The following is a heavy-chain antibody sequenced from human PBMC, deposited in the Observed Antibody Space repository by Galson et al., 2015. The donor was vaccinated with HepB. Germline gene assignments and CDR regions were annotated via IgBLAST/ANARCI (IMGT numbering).Heavy chain of an antibody. D-gene: IGHD3-16*01. J-gene: IGHJ4*02. CDR1: GLTFSSYS. CDR2: ISGGGSYI. Sequence: SLRLSCAASGLTFSSYSMNWVRQAPGKGLEWASCISGGGSYIYYADSLKGRFTISRDNTKNSLYLQMNSLRAGDTAVYYCARQVGVDSRSTDFWGQGTLVIVSS. V-gene: IGHV3-21*01. CDR3: ARQVGVDSRSTDF.